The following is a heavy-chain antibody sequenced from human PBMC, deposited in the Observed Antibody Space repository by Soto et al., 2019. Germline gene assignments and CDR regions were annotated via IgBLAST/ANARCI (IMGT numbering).Heavy chain of an antibody. J-gene: IGHJ4*02. CDR2: IRSKTYGGIT. V-gene: IGHV3-49*03. CDR1: GFTFGDYA. Sequence: GGSLRLSCTTSGFTFGDYAMSWFRQAPGKGLEWIGYIRSKTYGGITEYAASVKGRFTISRDDSKRAAHLQMNSLESEDTAVYYCARRKYLDYWGQGTLVTVSS. CDR3: ARRKYLDY.